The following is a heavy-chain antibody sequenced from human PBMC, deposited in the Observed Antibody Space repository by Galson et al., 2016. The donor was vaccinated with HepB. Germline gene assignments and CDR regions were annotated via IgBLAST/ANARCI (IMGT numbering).Heavy chain of an antibody. J-gene: IGHJ4*02. V-gene: IGHV1-18*01. CDR3: ARDAGTGIDY. Sequence: SVKVSCKASSYTFSNYGVRWVRQAPGQGLEWLGWISGYNGDTNYAPNFQARFTMTTDTSTNTANMELKNLASDDTAAYYCARDAGTGIDYWGQGTLVTVSS. CDR2: ISGYNGDT. D-gene: IGHD1-14*01. CDR1: SYTFSNYG.